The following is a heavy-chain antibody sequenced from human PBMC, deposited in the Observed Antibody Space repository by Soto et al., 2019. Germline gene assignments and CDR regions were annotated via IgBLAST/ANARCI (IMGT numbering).Heavy chain of an antibody. V-gene: IGHV1-18*01. J-gene: IGHJ6*02. CDR1: GYTLTSYG. CDR3: ARGVVVVVAATNYYYGMDV. CDR2: ISAYNGNT. Sequence: ASVKVSCKASGYTLTSYGISWVRQAPGQGLEWMGWISAYNGNTNYAQRLQGRVTMTTDTSTSTAYMELRSLRSDDTAVYYCARGVVVVVAATNYYYGMDVWGQGTTVTVSS. D-gene: IGHD2-15*01.